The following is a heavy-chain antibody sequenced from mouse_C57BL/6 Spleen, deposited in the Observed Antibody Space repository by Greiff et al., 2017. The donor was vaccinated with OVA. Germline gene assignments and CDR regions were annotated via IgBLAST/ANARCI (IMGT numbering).Heavy chain of an antibody. J-gene: IGHJ1*03. CDR3: ARNCDASWYFDV. D-gene: IGHD2-3*01. Sequence: EVQVVESEGGLVQPGSSMKLSCTASGFTFSDYYMAWVRQVPEKGLEWVANINYDGSSTYYLESLKSRFIISRDNAKNILYLQMSSLKSEDTATYYCARNCDASWYFDVWGTGTTVTVSS. V-gene: IGHV5-16*01. CDR1: GFTFSDYY. CDR2: INYDGSST.